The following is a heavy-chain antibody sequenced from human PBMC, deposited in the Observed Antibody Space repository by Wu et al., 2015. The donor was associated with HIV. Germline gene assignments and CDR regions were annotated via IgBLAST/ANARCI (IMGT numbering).Heavy chain of an antibody. J-gene: IGHJ6*03. CDR2: IVPVYNIP. Sequence: QVQLVQSGAGVRKPGSSVMVSCKASGDTFNKYAINWVRQAPGQGLEWMGGIVPVYNIPNYAEKFQDRVTITADRSTSTAYMELSSLRSADTAIYYCARGRYSGYDSPXXYYYYMDVVGLRGPPSSSP. D-gene: IGHD5-12*01. V-gene: IGHV1-69*14. CDR3: ARGRYSGYDSPXXYYYYMDV. CDR1: GDTFNKYA.